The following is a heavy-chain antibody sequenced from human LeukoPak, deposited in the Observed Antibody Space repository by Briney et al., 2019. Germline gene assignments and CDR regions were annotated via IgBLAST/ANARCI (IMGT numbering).Heavy chain of an antibody. CDR1: GYTFTSYA. D-gene: IGHD2-15*01. CDR2: INTNTGNP. J-gene: IGHJ4*02. CDR3: ANGPHCSGGTCYSEMAPFDY. Sequence: ASVKVSCKASGYTFTSYAMNWVRQAPGQGLGWMGWINTNTGNPTYAQGFTGRFVFSLDTSVSTAYLQISSLKAEDTAVYYCANGPHCSGGTCYSEMAPFDYWGQGTLVTVSS. V-gene: IGHV7-4-1*02.